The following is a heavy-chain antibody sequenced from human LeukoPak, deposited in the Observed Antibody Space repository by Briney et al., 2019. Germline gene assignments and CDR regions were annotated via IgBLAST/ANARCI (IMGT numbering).Heavy chain of an antibody. D-gene: IGHD3-22*01. CDR3: ARSLSYYDSGGPFDY. CDR2: ISGSGSHR. Sequence: PGGSLRLSCAASGFTFGDYYMSWIRQAPGKGLEWVSNISGSGSHRTYTDSVKGRFTIARDNAKNSLYLQMESLRAEDTAVYYCARSLSYYDSGGPFDYWGQGILVIVSS. CDR1: GFTFGDYY. V-gene: IGHV3-11*06. J-gene: IGHJ4*02.